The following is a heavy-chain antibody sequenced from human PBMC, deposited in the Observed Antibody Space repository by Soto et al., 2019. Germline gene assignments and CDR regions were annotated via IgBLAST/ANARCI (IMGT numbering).Heavy chain of an antibody. CDR3: ARVRDIVVVVAAHFDY. CDR1: GGSFSGYY. CDR2: INHSGST. D-gene: IGHD2-15*01. V-gene: IGHV4-34*01. J-gene: IGHJ4*02. Sequence: SETLSLTCAVYGGSFSGYYWSWIRQPPGKGLEWIGEINHSGSTNYNPSLKSRVTISVDTSKNQFSMKLSSVTAADTAVYYCARVRDIVVVVAAHFDYWGQGTLVTVSS.